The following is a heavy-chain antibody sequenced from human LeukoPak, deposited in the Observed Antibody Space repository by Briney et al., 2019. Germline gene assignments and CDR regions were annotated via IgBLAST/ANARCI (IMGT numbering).Heavy chain of an antibody. CDR2: IWYDGSNK. V-gene: IGHV3-33*01. Sequence: GRSLRLSCAASGFTFSGYGMHWVRQAPGKGLEWVAVIWYDGSNKYYADSVKGRFTISRDNSKNTLYLQMNSLRAEDTAVYYCARDGCGGDCYLADYWGQGTLVTVSS. CDR3: ARDGCGGDCYLADY. CDR1: GFTFSGYG. D-gene: IGHD2-21*02. J-gene: IGHJ4*02.